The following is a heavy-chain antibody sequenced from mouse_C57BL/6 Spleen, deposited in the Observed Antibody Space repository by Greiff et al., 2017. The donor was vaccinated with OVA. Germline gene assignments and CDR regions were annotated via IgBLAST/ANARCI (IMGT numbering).Heavy chain of an antibody. Sequence: VQLVESEGGLVQPGSSMKLSCTASGFTFSDYYMAWVRQVPEKGLEWVANINYDGSSTYYLDSLKSRFIISRDNAKNILYLQMSSLKSEDTATYYCARDGGDGYSHWYFDVWGTGTTVTVSS. D-gene: IGHD2-3*01. CDR3: ARDGGDGYSHWYFDV. CDR1: GFTFSDYY. CDR2: INYDGSST. J-gene: IGHJ1*03. V-gene: IGHV5-16*01.